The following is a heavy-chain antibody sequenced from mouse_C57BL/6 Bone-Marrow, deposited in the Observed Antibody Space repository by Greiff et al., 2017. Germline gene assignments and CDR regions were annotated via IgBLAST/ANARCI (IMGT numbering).Heavy chain of an antibody. D-gene: IGHD1-1*01. CDR1: GYSFTGYF. V-gene: IGHV1-37*01. CDR2: INPYNGDT. J-gene: IGHJ3*01. Sequence: EVKVVASGPELVKPGASVKISCKASGYSFTGYFMNWVKQSHGKSLEWIGRINPYNGDTFYNQKFKGKATLTVDKSSSTAHMELLSLTSEDFAVYYCARGYYGSSPWFADWGQGTLVTVSA. CDR3: ARGYYGSSPWFAD.